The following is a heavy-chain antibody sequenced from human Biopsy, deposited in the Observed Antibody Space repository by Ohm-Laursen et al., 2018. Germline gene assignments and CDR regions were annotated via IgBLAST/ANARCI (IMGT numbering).Heavy chain of an antibody. CDR2: INAKTGDT. J-gene: IGHJ5*02. V-gene: IGHV1-2*02. D-gene: IGHD3-22*01. CDR1: GYTFTGYH. Sequence: ASVKVSCKASGYTFTGYHVHWVRQAPGQGLEWMGWINAKTGDTNYAQKFQGRVTMTRDTSISTAYVDLSSLRSDDTVVYYCTRGGYYYDSLAYYYWFDPWGQETLVTVSS. CDR3: TRGGYYYDSLAYYYWFDP.